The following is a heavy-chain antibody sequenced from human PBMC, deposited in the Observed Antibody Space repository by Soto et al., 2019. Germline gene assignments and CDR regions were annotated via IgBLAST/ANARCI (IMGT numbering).Heavy chain of an antibody. CDR3: TTVDYYDSSGYFLSISLYY. Sequence: WGSLRLSCAASGFTFSNAWMIFFRHSPCKWLEWVGRIKSKTDGGTTDYAAPVKGRFTISRDDSKNTLYLQMNSLKTEDTAVYYCTTVDYYDSSGYFLSISLYYWGQGTLVTSPQ. CDR1: GFTFSNAW. D-gene: IGHD3-22*01. V-gene: IGHV3-15*01. J-gene: IGHJ4*02. CDR2: IKSKTDGGTT.